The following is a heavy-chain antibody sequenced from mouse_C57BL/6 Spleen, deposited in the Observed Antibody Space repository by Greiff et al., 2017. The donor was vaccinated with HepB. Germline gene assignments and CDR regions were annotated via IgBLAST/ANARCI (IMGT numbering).Heavy chain of an antibody. D-gene: IGHD2-5*01. J-gene: IGHJ1*03. CDR1: GYAFTNYL. V-gene: IGHV1-54*01. CDR2: INPGSGGT. Sequence: VQLVESGAELVRPGTSVKVSCKASGYAFTNYLIEWVKQRPGQGLEWIGVINPGSGGTNYNEKFKGKATLTADKSSSTAYMQLSSLTSEDSAVYFCARNLYYSNYDWYFDVWGTGTTVTVSS. CDR3: ARNLYYSNYDWYFDV.